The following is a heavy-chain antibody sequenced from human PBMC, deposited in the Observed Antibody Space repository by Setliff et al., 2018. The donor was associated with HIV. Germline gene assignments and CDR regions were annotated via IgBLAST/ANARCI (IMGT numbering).Heavy chain of an antibody. CDR1: GFTFSDHY. D-gene: IGHD1-26*01. V-gene: IGHV3-11*04. J-gene: IGHJ4*02. Sequence: PGGSLRLSCAASGFTFSDHYMTWIRQAPGKGLEWVSFISTSRNRIHYADSVKGRFTISRDNAKNSLYLQMDSLRAEDTAVYYCAPLVGATGAPSYWGQGTLVTVSS. CDR2: ISTSRNRI. CDR3: APLVGATGAPSY.